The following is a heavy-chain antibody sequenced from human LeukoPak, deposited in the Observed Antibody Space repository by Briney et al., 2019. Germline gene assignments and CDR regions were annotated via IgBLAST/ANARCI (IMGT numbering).Heavy chain of an antibody. CDR2: IYYSGST. V-gene: IGHV4-59*08. Sequence: SETLSLTCTVSGGSISSYYWSWIRQPPGKGLEWIGYIYYSGSTNYNPFLKSRVTISVDTSKNQFSLKLSSVTAADTAVYYCARHPTYYDILTGYPGGIDYWGQGTLVTVSS. J-gene: IGHJ4*02. CDR3: ARHPTYYDILTGYPGGIDY. D-gene: IGHD3-9*01. CDR1: GGSISSYY.